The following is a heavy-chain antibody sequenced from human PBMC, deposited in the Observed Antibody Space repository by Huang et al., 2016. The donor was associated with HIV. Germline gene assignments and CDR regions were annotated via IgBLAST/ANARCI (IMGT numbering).Heavy chain of an antibody. J-gene: IGHJ4*02. CDR1: GFTFNKDG. CDR2: ISFDGSKK. D-gene: IGHD3-22*01. V-gene: IGHV3-30*18. CDR3: AKGLSGAYYYVYDH. Sequence: QVQLVESGGGVVQPGRSLRLSCAASGFTFNKDGMHWVRQAPGKGLEWVAVISFDGSKKDYADSVKGRFTFSRDNSKNTLYLQMNSLRAEDTAVYYCAKGLSGAYYYVYDHWGQGTLVTVSS.